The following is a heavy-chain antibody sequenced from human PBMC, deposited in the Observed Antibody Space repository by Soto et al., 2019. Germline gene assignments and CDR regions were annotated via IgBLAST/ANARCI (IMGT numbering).Heavy chain of an antibody. D-gene: IGHD1-1*01. CDR1: GFSLTTSGVG. CDR3: XXXXXXXXXXXXTTTAIYFDF. V-gene: IGHV2-5*02. J-gene: IGHJ4*02. CDR2: IYWDDDK. Sequence: QITLNESGPTQVKPRQTLTLTCTFSGFSLTTSGVGVGWIRQSPGKAPEWLALIYWDDDKRYSPSLKSRLTITKDTSKNQVVLTMADXXXXXTATXXXXXXXXXXXXXXXTTTAIYFDFWGQGTPVAVSS.